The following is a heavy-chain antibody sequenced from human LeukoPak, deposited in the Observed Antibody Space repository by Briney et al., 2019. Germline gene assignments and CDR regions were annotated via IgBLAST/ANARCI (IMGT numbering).Heavy chain of an antibody. CDR2: INPNSGGT. CDR3: VRESRVVATTLDD. Sequence: ASVKVSCKASGYTFTANYRHWVGQAPGQGLEWVGWINPNSGGTNYAQKFQGRVTITRDTSISTAYMELSRLRSDDTAVYYCVRESRVVATTLDDWRQGTLVTVSS. CDR1: GYTFTANY. D-gene: IGHD1-26*01. V-gene: IGHV1-2*02. J-gene: IGHJ4*02.